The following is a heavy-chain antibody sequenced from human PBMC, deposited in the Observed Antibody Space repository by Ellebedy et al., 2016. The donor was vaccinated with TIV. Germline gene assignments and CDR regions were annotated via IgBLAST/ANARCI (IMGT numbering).Heavy chain of an antibody. D-gene: IGHD2-2*01. V-gene: IGHV1-18*04. CDR3: ARGDIVVVPAAISSVFAFDY. Sequence: ASVKVSCXASGYTFTSYGISWVRQAPGQGLEWMGWISAYNGNTNYAQKLQGRVTMTTDTSTSTAYMELRSLRSDDTAVYYCARGDIVVVPAAISSVFAFDYWGQGTLVTVSS. J-gene: IGHJ4*02. CDR1: GYTFTSYG. CDR2: ISAYNGNT.